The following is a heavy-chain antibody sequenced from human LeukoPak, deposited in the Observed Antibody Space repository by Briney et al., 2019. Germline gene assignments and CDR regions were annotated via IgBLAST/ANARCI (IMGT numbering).Heavy chain of an antibody. CDR3: ARDFWVAILPEYYYMDV. CDR2: IYTSEST. CDR1: GGSISSYY. J-gene: IGHJ6*03. D-gene: IGHD2-21*01. V-gene: IGHV4-4*07. Sequence: SETPSLTCTISGGSISSYYWSWIRQPAGKGLEWIGRIYTSESTNYNPSLKSRVTMSVDTSKNQFSLKLSSVTAADTAVYYCARDFWVAILPEYYYMDVWGKGTTVTVSS.